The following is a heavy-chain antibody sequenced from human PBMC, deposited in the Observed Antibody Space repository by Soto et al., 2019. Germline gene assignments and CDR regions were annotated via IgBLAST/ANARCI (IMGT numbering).Heavy chain of an antibody. CDR1: GGSFSGYY. D-gene: IGHD2-2*01. J-gene: IGHJ5*02. CDR2: INHSGST. Sequence: SETLSLTCAVYGGSFSGYYWSWIRQPPGKGLEWIGEINHSGSTNYNPSLKSRVTISVDTSKNQFSLKLSSVTAADTAVYYCARVLRYCSSTSCYGYGFDPWGQGTLVTVSS. CDR3: ARVLRYCSSTSCYGYGFDP. V-gene: IGHV4-34*01.